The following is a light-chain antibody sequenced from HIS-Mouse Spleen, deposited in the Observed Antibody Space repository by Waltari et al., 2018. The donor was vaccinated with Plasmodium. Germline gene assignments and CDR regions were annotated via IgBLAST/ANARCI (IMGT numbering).Light chain of an antibody. CDR1: ALPTKF. Sequence: SYELTQPPSVSVSPGQTARITCSGDALPTKFAYWYQQKAGQAPGLVIYEDSKRPSGTPERFSGSSSGTMATLTISGAQVEDEADYYCYSTDSSGNHRVFGGGTKLTVL. CDR2: EDS. J-gene: IGLJ3*02. CDR3: YSTDSSGNHRV. V-gene: IGLV3-10*01.